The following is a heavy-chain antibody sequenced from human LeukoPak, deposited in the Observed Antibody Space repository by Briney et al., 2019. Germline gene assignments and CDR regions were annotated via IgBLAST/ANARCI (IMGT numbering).Heavy chain of an antibody. CDR1: GFTFSSYW. J-gene: IGHJ4*01. D-gene: IGHD6-13*01. CDR2: IKQDGGEK. V-gene: IGHV3-7*01. CDR3: ARDGTAAGLYFDL. Sequence: PGGSLRLSXAVSGFTFSSYWMNWVRQAPGKGLEWVASIKQDGGEKPYVDSVKGRFTISRDNAKNSLYLQMSSLRAEDTAVYYCARDGTAAGLYFDLWGQGTLVTVSS.